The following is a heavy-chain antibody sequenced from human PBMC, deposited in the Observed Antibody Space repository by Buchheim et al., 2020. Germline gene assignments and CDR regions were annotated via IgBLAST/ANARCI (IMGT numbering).Heavy chain of an antibody. CDR2: MYYSGST. CDR3: ARQTLPDYGDYPFDS. V-gene: IGHV4-39*01. Sequence: QRQLQESGPGLVKPSETLSLTCTVSGGSISSSSFYWGWIRQPPGKGLEWIGSMYYSGSTYYNPSLKSRVTISVDTSKNQFSLKLSSVTAADTAVYYCARQTLPDYGDYPFDSWGQGTL. CDR1: GGSISSSSFY. J-gene: IGHJ4*02. D-gene: IGHD4-17*01.